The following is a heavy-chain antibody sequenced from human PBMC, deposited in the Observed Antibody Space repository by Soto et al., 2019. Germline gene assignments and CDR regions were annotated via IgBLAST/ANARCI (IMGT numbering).Heavy chain of an antibody. CDR2: MWYDGSNK. D-gene: IGHD6-19*01. V-gene: IGHV3-33*01. J-gene: IGHJ4*02. Sequence: QVQLVESGGGVVQPGRSLRLSCAASGFTFSSYGMHWVRQAPGKGLEWVAFMWYDGSNKYYADSVKGRFTTSRDNSKNTLYLQMNSLRAEDTAVYYCAREGGSGPDYWGQGTLVTVSS. CDR1: GFTFSSYG. CDR3: AREGGSGPDY.